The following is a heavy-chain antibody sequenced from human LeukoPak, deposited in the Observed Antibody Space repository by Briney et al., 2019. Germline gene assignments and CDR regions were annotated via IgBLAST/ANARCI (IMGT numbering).Heavy chain of an antibody. CDR1: GFTVSSNY. Sequence: GGSLRLSCAASGFTVSSNYMSWVRQAPGKGLEWVSVIYSGGSTYYADSVKGRFTISRDNSKNTLYLQMNSLRAEDTAVYYCSRDITTSLHYYDSGVYQNYGMDVGGQGPRVTVSS. J-gene: IGHJ6*02. D-gene: IGHD3-22*01. CDR2: IYSGGST. V-gene: IGHV3-66*01. CDR3: SRDITTSLHYYDSGVYQNYGMDV.